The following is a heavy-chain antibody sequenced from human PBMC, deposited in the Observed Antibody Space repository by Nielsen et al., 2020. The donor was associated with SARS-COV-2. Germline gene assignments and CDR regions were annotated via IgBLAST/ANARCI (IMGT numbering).Heavy chain of an antibody. D-gene: IGHD1-1*01. Sequence: GESLKISCAASGFTFSTYAMSWVRQAPGKGLEWVSGIIGGGGRTHYADSVEGRFTISRDNAENLLSLDMTSLRDDDTAVYYCAREWNWDDAFDYWGQGTLVTVSS. CDR1: GFTFSTYA. V-gene: IGHV3-23*01. CDR3: AREWNWDDAFDY. CDR2: IIGGGGRT. J-gene: IGHJ4*02.